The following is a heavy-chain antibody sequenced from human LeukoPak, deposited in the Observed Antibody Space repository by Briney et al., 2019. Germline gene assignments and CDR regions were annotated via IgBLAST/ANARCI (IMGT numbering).Heavy chain of an antibody. CDR1: GYTFTGYN. Sequence: GASVKVSCKASGYTFTGYNMHWVRQAPGQGLEWMGWINPDSGGTNYAQKFQGRVTMTRDTSISTAYMELSRLRSDDTAVYYCARETGYSSVSDAFDIWGQGTMVTVSS. V-gene: IGHV1-2*02. J-gene: IGHJ3*02. CDR3: ARETGYSSVSDAFDI. D-gene: IGHD6-19*01. CDR2: INPDSGGT.